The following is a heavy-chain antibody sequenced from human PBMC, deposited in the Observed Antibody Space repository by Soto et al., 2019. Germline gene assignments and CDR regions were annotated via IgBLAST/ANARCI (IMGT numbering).Heavy chain of an antibody. V-gene: IGHV1-3*01. CDR3: ARDGEGDSGSLAPLDY. CDR1: GYTFTSYA. CDR2: INAGNGNT. D-gene: IGHD1-26*01. J-gene: IGHJ4*02. Sequence: QVQLVQSGAEVKKPGASVKVSCKASGYTFTSYAMHWVRQAPGQRLEWMGWINAGNGNTKYSQKFQGRVTITRDTSASTAYMELSSLRSEDTALYYCARDGEGDSGSLAPLDYWGQGTLVTVSS.